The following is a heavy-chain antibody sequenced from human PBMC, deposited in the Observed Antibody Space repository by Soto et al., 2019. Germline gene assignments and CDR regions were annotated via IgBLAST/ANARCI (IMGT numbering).Heavy chain of an antibody. CDR3: ARDYKVYDYVWGSYPSTHFDY. V-gene: IGHV1-69*01. J-gene: IGHJ4*02. CDR1: GGTFSSYA. CDR2: IIPIFGTA. D-gene: IGHD3-16*02. Sequence: QVQLVQSGAEVKKPGSSVKVSCKASGGTFSSYAISWVRQAPGQGLEWMGGIIPIFGTANYAQKFQGRVTITADESTSTAYMELSSLRSEETAVYYCARDYKVYDYVWGSYPSTHFDYWGQGTLVTVSS.